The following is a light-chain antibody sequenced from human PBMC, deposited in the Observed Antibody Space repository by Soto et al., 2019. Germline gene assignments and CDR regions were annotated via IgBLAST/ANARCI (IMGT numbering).Light chain of an antibody. V-gene: IGLV2-8*01. CDR1: SSDVGAYNY. CDR3: SSYGGPNNSNYV. Sequence: QSALTQPPSASGSPGQSVTISCTGTSSDVGAYNYVSWYQQQPGKAPKLMISEVNKRPSGVPDRFSGSKSGNTASLTVSGLQPEDEADYYCSSYGGPNNSNYVFGTGTKLTVL. J-gene: IGLJ1*01. CDR2: EVN.